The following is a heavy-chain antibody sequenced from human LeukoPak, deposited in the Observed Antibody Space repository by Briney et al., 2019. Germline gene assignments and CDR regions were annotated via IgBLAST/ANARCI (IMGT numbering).Heavy chain of an antibody. CDR1: EFTFSTYA. Sequence: GGSLRLYCAVSEFTFSTYAMSWVRQTPEKGLEWVSTISSSGSRTYYVDSVKGRFTVSRDNSNNTVYLQMNSLRAEDTAVYYCAKDRGGSGWYFDYWGQGTLVTVSS. D-gene: IGHD6-19*01. CDR2: ISSSGSRT. CDR3: AKDRGGSGWYFDY. V-gene: IGHV3-23*01. J-gene: IGHJ4*02.